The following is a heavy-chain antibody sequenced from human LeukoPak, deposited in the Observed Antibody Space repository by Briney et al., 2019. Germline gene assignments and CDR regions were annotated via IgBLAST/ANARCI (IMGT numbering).Heavy chain of an antibody. V-gene: IGHV3-30*04. D-gene: IGHD3-10*01. J-gene: IGHJ4*02. CDR2: ISYDGSNK. CDR3: ARQEGPNYYGSGSYHGFDY. Sequence: PGGSLRLSCAASGFTLSSYAMHWVRQAPGKGLEGVAVISYDGSNKYYADSVKGRFTISRDNSKNTLYLQMNSLRAEDTAVYYCARQEGPNYYGSGSYHGFDYWGQGTLVTVSS. CDR1: GFTLSSYA.